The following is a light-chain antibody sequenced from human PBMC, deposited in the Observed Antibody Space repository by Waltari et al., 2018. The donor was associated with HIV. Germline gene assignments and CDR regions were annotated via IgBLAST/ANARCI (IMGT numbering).Light chain of an antibody. J-gene: IGLJ3*02. V-gene: IGLV1-40*01. CDR1: GSNIGAGFD. Sequence: QSVLTQPPSVSGAPGQRVTISCTGRGSNIGAGFDVHWYQQLPGAAPKLLIFGNRNWPSGVPDRFSGSRSGTSASLAITGLHTEEEADYYCQSYDSSLSGWVFGGGTKLTVL. CDR3: QSYDSSLSGWV. CDR2: GNR.